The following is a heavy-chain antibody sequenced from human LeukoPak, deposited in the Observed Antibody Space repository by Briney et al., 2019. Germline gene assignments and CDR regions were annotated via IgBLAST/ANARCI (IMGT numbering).Heavy chain of an antibody. Sequence: ASVKVSCKASGYTFTTYGITWVRQAPGQGLEWMGWISAYNGNTNYAQKFQGRVTMTIDTSTSTAYMELRSLKSDDTAVYYCARAWGYYYDSSGYSDFDYWGQGTLVTVSS. CDR1: GYTFTTYG. CDR3: ARAWGYYYDSSGYSDFDY. J-gene: IGHJ4*02. V-gene: IGHV1-18*01. CDR2: ISAYNGNT. D-gene: IGHD3-22*01.